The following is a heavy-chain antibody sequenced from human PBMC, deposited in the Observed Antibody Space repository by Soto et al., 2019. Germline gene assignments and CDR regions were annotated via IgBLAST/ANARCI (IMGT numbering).Heavy chain of an antibody. CDR1: GYTFTSSG. J-gene: IGHJ6*02. Sequence: QVQLVQSGGEVKKPGASVKVSCKASGYTFTSSGINWVRQAPGQGLEWMGWISPYNGDTNYAQKFQGRVTMTTDTSTNTAYLELRSLRSDDTAVYYCTREQWLVYCMDVLGQGTTVTVSS. CDR3: TREQWLVYCMDV. D-gene: IGHD6-19*01. V-gene: IGHV1-18*01. CDR2: ISPYNGDT.